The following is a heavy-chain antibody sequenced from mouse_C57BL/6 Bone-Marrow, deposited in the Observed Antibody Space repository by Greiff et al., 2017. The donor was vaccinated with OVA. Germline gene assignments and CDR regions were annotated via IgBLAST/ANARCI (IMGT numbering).Heavy chain of an antibody. CDR1: GFNIKDDY. CDR2: IDPENGDA. J-gene: IGHJ4*01. Sequence: EVQLVESGAELVRPGASVKLSCTASGFNIKDDYMHWVKQRPEQGLEWIGWIDPENGDAEYASKFQGKATITADTSSNTAYLQLSSLTSEDTAVYYCTTFLLLMDYWGQGTSVTVSS. CDR3: TTFLLLMDY. V-gene: IGHV14-4*01.